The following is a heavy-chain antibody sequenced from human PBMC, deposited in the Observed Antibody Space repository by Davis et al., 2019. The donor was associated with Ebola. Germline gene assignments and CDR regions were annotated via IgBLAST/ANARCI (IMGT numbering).Heavy chain of an antibody. D-gene: IGHD3-10*01. CDR1: GFTFSTYW. J-gene: IGHJ6*02. CDR3: AALGGLYYYYYGMDV. V-gene: IGHV3-7*01. Sequence: GESLKISCAASGFTFSTYWMSWVRQAPGKGLEWVANIKEDGSEKHYVDSVKGRLTIPRDNAKNSLYLQMNSLRDEDTAVYYCAALGGLYYYYYGMDVWGQGTTVTVSS. CDR2: IKEDGSEK.